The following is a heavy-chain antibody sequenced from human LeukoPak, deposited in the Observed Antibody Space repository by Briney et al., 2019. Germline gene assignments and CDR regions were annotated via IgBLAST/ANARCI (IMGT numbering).Heavy chain of an antibody. Sequence: GGCLRLSCTASGFPLSSYSINWVRQAPGKRLEWISYISSSSSNIYYLDSVQGRLTVSRDNERNSLLLQIDSPRAEDTAVYYCVRVKGTYFDYWGQGSLVTVSS. CDR1: GFPLSSYS. J-gene: IGHJ4*02. D-gene: IGHD1-1*01. CDR3: VRVKGTYFDY. CDR2: ISSSSSNI. V-gene: IGHV3-48*01.